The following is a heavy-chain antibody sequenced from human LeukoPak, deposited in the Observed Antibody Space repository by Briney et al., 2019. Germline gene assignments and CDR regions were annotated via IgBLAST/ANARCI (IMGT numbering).Heavy chain of an antibody. J-gene: IGHJ6*02. CDR1: GFTFSSYS. Sequence: PGKSLRLSCAASGFTFSSYSMMWVRQAPGKGLEWVSYISRSGSPIYYADSVRGRFTISRDNAKNSLYLQMNSLRAEDTAVYYCARTPGYCSGGSCSYYYGMDVWGQGTTVTVSS. CDR3: ARTPGYCSGGSCSYYYGMDV. V-gene: IGHV3-48*01. CDR2: ISRSGSPI. D-gene: IGHD2-15*01.